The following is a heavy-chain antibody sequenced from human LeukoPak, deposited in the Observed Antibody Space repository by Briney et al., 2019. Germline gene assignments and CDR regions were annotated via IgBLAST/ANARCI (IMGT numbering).Heavy chain of an antibody. CDR3: AREIEWFGELLSNWFDP. CDR1: GGSISSYY. CDR2: IYYSGST. J-gene: IGHJ5*02. D-gene: IGHD3-10*01. V-gene: IGHV4-59*01. Sequence: SETLSLTCTVSGGSISSYYWNWIRQPPGKGLEWIGYIYYSGSTNYNPSLKSRVTISVDTSKNQFSLKLSSVTAADTAVYYCAREIEWFGELLSNWFDPWGQGTLVTVSS.